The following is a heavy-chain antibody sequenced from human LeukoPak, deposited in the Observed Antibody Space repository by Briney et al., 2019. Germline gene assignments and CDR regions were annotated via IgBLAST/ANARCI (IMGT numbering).Heavy chain of an antibody. J-gene: IGHJ4*02. CDR2: IKQDGSKK. Sequence: GGSLRLSCAASEFTFSNYWMTWVRQAPGKGLEWVANIKQDGSKKHYLDSVEGRFTISRDDAKNSVYLQMNSLRAEDTAVYYCAKDLSLRSSDWYPGFDYWGQGTLVTVSS. CDR3: AKDLSLRSSDWYPGFDY. V-gene: IGHV3-7*03. D-gene: IGHD6-19*01. CDR1: EFTFSNYW.